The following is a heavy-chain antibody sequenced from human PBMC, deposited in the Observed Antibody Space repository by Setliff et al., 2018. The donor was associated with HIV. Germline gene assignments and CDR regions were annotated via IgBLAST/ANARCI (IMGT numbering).Heavy chain of an antibody. Sequence: GESLKISCKGSGYSFTTYWIGWVRQMPGKGLEWMGMIYPGDSDTRYSPSFQGQVTISADKSISTAYLQWRSLKAADTAMYYCARLLMPRGFSYGSYYYYGMYVWGQGTAVTVSS. J-gene: IGHJ6*02. CDR2: IYPGDSDT. CDR3: ARLLMPRGFSYGSYYYYGMYV. CDR1: GYSFTTYW. V-gene: IGHV5-51*01. D-gene: IGHD5-18*01.